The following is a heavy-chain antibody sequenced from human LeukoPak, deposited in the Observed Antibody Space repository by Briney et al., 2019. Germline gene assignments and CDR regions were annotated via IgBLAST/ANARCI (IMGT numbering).Heavy chain of an antibody. CDR3: ARDSPRSYYYGMDV. V-gene: IGHV4-34*01. J-gene: IGHJ6*02. Sequence: PSETLSLTCAVYGGSFSTYYWSWTRQPPGKGLEWIGEINHSGFTNYNPSLKSRVTISVDTSKNQFSLTLSSVTAADTAVYYCARDSPRSYYYGMDVWGQGTTVTVSS. CDR1: GGSFSTYY. CDR2: INHSGFT.